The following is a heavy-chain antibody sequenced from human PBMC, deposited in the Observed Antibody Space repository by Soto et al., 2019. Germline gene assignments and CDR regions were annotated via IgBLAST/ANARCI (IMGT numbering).Heavy chain of an antibody. V-gene: IGHV6-1*01. CDR2: TYYRSKWYN. CDR3: ASFVVVPAAPGYYYGMDV. D-gene: IGHD2-2*01. J-gene: IGHJ6*02. CDR1: GDSVSSNSAA. Sequence: QSQTLSLTCAISGDSVSSNSAAWNWIRQSPSRGLEWLGRTYYRSKWYNDYAVSVKSRITINPDTSKNQFSLQLNSVTPEDTAVYYCASFVVVPAAPGYYYGMDVWGQGTTGTVSS.